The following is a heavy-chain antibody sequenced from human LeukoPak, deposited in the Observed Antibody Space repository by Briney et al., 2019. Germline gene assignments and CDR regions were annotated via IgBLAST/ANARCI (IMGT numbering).Heavy chain of an antibody. Sequence: PSETLSLTCTVSGASISSGGYYWSWIRQPPGKGLEWIGYIYHSGSTYYNPSLKSRVTISVDRSKNQFSLKLSSVTAADTAVYYCARSKTEGYYDSDYWGQGTLVTVSS. J-gene: IGHJ4*02. CDR2: IYHSGST. CDR1: GASISSGGYY. D-gene: IGHD3-22*01. V-gene: IGHV4-30-2*02. CDR3: ARSKTEGYYDSDY.